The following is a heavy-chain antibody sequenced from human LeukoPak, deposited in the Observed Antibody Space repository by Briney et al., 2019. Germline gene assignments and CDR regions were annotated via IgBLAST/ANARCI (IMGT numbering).Heavy chain of an antibody. V-gene: IGHV1-8*01. Sequence: ASVKVSCKASGYTFTSYDINWVRQATGQGLEWMGWMNPNSGNTGYAQKFQGRVTMTRDTSISTAYMELSRLRSDDTAVYYCARDCGGDCYSTEKEYFQHWGQGTLVTVSS. CDR1: GYTFTSYD. J-gene: IGHJ1*01. D-gene: IGHD2-21*02. CDR2: MNPNSGNT. CDR3: ARDCGGDCYSTEKEYFQH.